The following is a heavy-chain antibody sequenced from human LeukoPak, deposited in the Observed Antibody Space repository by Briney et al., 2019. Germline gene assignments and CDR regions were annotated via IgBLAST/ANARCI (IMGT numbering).Heavy chain of an antibody. CDR3: ARDRYSGSYPLGY. CDR2: ISSSGSSI. V-gene: IGHV3-11*01. CDR1: GFTFSDYY. D-gene: IGHD1-26*01. J-gene: IGHJ4*02. Sequence: PGGSLRLSCAASGFTFSDYYMTWIRQAPGKGLEWVSYISSSGSSIYYADSVKGRFTVSRDNAKNSLYLQMNSLRAEDTAVYYCARDRYSGSYPLGYWGQGTLVTVSS.